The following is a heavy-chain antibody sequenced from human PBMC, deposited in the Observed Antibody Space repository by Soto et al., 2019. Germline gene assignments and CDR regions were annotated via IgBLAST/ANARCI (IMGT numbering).Heavy chain of an antibody. CDR2: IYYSGST. Sequence: PSETLSLTCTVSGGSVSSGGYYWSWIRQPPGKGLEWIGYIYYSGSTNYNPSLKNRVTISVDTSKNQFSLKLSSVTAADTAVYYCARDSTGGTSFDYWGQGTLVTVSS. D-gene: IGHD1-1*01. V-gene: IGHV4-61*08. CDR1: GGSVSSGGYY. CDR3: ARDSTGGTSFDY. J-gene: IGHJ4*02.